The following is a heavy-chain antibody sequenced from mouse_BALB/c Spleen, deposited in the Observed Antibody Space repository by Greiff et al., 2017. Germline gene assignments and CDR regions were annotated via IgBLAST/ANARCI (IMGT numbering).Heavy chain of an antibody. CDR3: ARQGANWEGLFDY. J-gene: IGHJ2*01. CDR2: ISSGGSYT. CDR1: GFTFSSYG. D-gene: IGHD4-1*01. Sequence: EVQGVESGGDLVKPGGSLKLSCAASGFTFSSYGMSWVRQTPDKRLEWVATISSGGSYTYYPDSVKGRFTISRDNAKNTLYLQMSSLKSEDTAMYYCARQGANWEGLFDYWGQGTTLTVSS. V-gene: IGHV5-6*01.